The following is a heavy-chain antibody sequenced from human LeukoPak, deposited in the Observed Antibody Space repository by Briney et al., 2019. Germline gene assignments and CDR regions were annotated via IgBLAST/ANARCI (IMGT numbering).Heavy chain of an antibody. V-gene: IGHV4-34*01. Sequence: TSSETLSLTYAVYGGSFSGYYWSWIRQPPGKGLEWIGEINHSGSTNYNPSLKSRVTISVDTSKNQFSLKLSSVTAADTAVYYCARVRSLRITIFGVVSPYFDYWGQGTLVTVSS. J-gene: IGHJ4*02. CDR3: ARVRSLRITIFGVVSPYFDY. D-gene: IGHD3-3*01. CDR2: INHSGST. CDR1: GGSFSGYY.